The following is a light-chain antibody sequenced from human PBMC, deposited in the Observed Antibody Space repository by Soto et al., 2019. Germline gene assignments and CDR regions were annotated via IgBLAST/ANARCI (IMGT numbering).Light chain of an antibody. CDR2: VAS. Sequence: ENVLTQSPGTLSLSPGERVTLSCRASQSVSNNYLAWYQQKPGQAPRLLIYVASSRATGIPDRFSGSGSGTDFTLTISRLEPEDFAVYYCQQYGSSPQTFGQGTKVEIK. J-gene: IGKJ1*01. V-gene: IGKV3-20*01. CDR1: QSVSNNY. CDR3: QQYGSSPQT.